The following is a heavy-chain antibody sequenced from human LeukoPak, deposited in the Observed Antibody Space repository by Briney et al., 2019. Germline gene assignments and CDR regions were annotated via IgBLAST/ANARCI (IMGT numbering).Heavy chain of an antibody. J-gene: IGHJ4*02. CDR2: IYHSGST. CDR1: GGSISSSNW. Sequence: SETLSLTCAVSGGSISSSNWWSWVRPPPGKGLEWIGEIYHSGSTNYNPSLKSRVTISVDKSKNQFSLKLSSVTAADTAVYYCAGGYKYPYYSDSWGQGALVTVSS. D-gene: IGHD5-24*01. CDR3: AGGYKYPYYSDS. V-gene: IGHV4-4*02.